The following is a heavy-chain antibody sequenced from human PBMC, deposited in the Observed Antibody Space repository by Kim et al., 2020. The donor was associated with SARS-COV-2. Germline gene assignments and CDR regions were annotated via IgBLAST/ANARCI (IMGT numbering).Heavy chain of an antibody. J-gene: IGHJ5*02. CDR3: VRARDGSSTWNNWFDP. CDR1: GFTFDDFG. D-gene: IGHD1-26*01. V-gene: IGHV3-20*01. CDR2: INWNGATI. Sequence: GGSLRLSCAASGFTFDDFGMSWVRQAPGKGLEWVSGINWNGATIDYADSVKGRFTISRDNAENSLYLQMNSLRAEDTALYHCVRARDGSSTWNNWFDPWGQGTLVIVSS.